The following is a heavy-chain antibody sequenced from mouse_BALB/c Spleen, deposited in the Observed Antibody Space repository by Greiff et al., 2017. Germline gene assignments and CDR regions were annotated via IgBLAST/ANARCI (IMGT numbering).Heavy chain of an antibody. CDR1: GFTFSSFG. J-gene: IGHJ3*01. V-gene: IGHV5-17*02. CDR3: AGDGYFFAY. D-gene: IGHD2-3*01. CDR2: ISSGSSTI. Sequence: EVKVVESGGGLVQPGGSRKLSCAASGFTFSSFGMHWVRQAPEKGLEWVAYISSGSSTIYYADTVKGRFTISRDNPKNTLFLQMTSLRSEDTAMYYCAGDGYFFAYWGQGTLVTVSA.